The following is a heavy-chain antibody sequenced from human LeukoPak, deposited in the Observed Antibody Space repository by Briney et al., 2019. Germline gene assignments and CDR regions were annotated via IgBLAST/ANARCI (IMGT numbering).Heavy chain of an antibody. V-gene: IGHV4-39*07. CDR3: ARKEWIQLWLLVGSDNWFDP. J-gene: IGHJ5*02. CDR2: IYYSGST. Sequence: PSETLSLTCIVSGGSISSTSYYWGWIRQPPGKGLEWIGSIYYSGSTYYNPSLKSRVTISVDTSKNQFSLKLSSVTAADTAVYYCARKEWIQLWLLVGSDNWFDPWGQGTLVTVSS. CDR1: GGSISSTSYY. D-gene: IGHD5-18*01.